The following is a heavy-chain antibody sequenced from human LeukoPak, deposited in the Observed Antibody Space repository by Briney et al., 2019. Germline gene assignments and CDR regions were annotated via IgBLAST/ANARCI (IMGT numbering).Heavy chain of an antibody. J-gene: IGHJ4*02. Sequence: GGSLSLSCAASGFTFCSYGMHWVRQAPGKGMEWVASIRYDGSNKYYADSVKGRFTISRDNSKNTLYLQMNSLRAEDTAVYYCAKDLRQLWLDYWGQGTLVTASS. CDR1: GFTFCSYG. CDR2: IRYDGSNK. D-gene: IGHD5-18*01. V-gene: IGHV3-30*02. CDR3: AKDLRQLWLDY.